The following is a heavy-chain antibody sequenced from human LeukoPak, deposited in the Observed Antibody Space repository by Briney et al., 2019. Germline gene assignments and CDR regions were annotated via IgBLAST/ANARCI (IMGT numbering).Heavy chain of an antibody. J-gene: IGHJ5*02. CDR1: GFAFSLYT. D-gene: IGHD3-10*01. CDR3: ARDESTYYYGSGSYKNWFDP. CDR2: ISSSSSYI. Sequence: GGSLRLSCTASGFAFSLYTMNWVRQAPGKGLEFVSFISSSSSYIYYAASVKGRFTIARDNAKNSLYLQMNSLRAEDTAVYYCARDESTYYYGSGSYKNWFDPWGQGTLVTVSS. V-gene: IGHV3-21*01.